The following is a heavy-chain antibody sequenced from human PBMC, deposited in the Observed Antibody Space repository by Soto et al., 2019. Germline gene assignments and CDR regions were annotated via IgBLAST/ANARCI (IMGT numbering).Heavy chain of an antibody. V-gene: IGHV3-23*01. CDR1: GFTFSSNA. CDR3: AKSVGSGWSKSDY. CDR2: ITSTGGST. D-gene: IGHD6-19*01. J-gene: IGHJ4*02. Sequence: EVQLLESGGGLVQPGGSLRLSCAASGFTFSSNAMSWVRQTPGKGLEWVSAITSTGGSTYYADSLKGRFTISRDNSKNTLFLKMNSLRGEDTAIYYCAKSVGSGWSKSDYWGQGTLVTVFS.